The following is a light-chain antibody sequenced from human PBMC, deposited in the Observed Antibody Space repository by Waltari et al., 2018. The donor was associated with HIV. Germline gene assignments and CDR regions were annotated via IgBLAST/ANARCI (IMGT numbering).Light chain of an antibody. CDR1: QSVSSN. CDR3: QQYNNWPPWT. V-gene: IGKV3-15*01. J-gene: IGKJ1*01. CDR2: RAS. Sequence: ERVMTQAPATLSVSPGERDTLSCRASQSVSSNLAWYHEKPGQAPRLLIYRASTRATGIPARVSGSGSGTEFTLTISSLQSEDFAVYYCQQYNNWPPWTFGQGTKVEIK.